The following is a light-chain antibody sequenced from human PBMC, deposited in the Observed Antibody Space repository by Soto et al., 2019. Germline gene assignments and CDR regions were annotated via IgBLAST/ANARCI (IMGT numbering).Light chain of an antibody. CDR2: EVN. CDR3: YSFAGFNTQ. V-gene: IGLV2-23*02. CDR1: SSGIGTFNL. J-gene: IGLJ2*01. Sequence: QSVLTQPASVSGSPGQSIAISCTGNSSGIGTFNLVSWYQQHPGKAPKLIVYEVNKRPSEISSRFSGSKSGNTASLTISGLQAEDEADYYCYSFAGFNTQFGGGTKVTVL.